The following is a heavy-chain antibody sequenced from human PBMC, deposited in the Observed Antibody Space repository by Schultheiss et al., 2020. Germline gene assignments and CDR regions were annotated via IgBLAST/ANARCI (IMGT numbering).Heavy chain of an antibody. CDR2: IYSGGST. Sequence: GGSLRLSCAASGFTFSSYWMHWVRQAPGKGLVWVSVIYSGGSTYYADSVKGRFTISRDTSKNTLYLQMSSLRAEDMAVYYCARADTGGYYGVRYWGQGTLVTVSS. J-gene: IGHJ4*02. V-gene: IGHV3-66*01. CDR1: GFTFSSYW. CDR3: ARADTGGYYGVRY. D-gene: IGHD3-3*01.